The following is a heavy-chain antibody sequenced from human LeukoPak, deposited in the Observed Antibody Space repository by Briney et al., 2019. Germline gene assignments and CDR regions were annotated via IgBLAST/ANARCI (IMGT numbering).Heavy chain of an antibody. CDR3: ARGGTGYSSGWLRAFDI. CDR2: INPNSGGT. D-gene: IGHD6-13*01. V-gene: IGHV1-2*02. J-gene: IGHJ3*02. CDR1: GYTFTGYY. Sequence: ASVKVSCTASGYTFTGYYMHWVRQAPGQGLEWMGWINPNSGGTNYAQKFQGRVTMTRDTSISTAYMGLSSLRSDDTAVYYCARGGTGYSSGWLRAFDIWGQGTMVTVSS.